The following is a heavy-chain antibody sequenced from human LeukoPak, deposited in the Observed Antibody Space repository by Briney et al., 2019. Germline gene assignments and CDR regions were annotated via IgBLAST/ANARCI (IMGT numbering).Heavy chain of an antibody. J-gene: IGHJ4*02. Sequence: PGGPLRLSYAASGFTFDDYAMHWVRQAPGKGLEWVSGISWNSGSIGYADSVKGRFTISRDNAKNSLYLQMNSLRAEDTALYYCAKDFQYYDSSGYLDYWGQGTLVTVSS. V-gene: IGHV3-9*01. D-gene: IGHD3-22*01. CDR3: AKDFQYYDSSGYLDY. CDR2: ISWNSGSI. CDR1: GFTFDDYA.